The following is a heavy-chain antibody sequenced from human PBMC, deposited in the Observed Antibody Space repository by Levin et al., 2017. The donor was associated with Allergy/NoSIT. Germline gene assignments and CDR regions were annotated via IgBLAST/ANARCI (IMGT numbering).Heavy chain of an antibody. D-gene: IGHD6-19*01. Sequence: SGGSLRLSCAASGFTFSSYSMNWVRQAPGKGLEWVSSISSSSSYIYYADSVKGRFTISRDNAKNSLYLQMNSLRAEDTAVYYCARLWAEQWLAPRVNGMDVWGQGTTVTVSS. CDR2: ISSSSSYI. CDR3: ARLWAEQWLAPRVNGMDV. V-gene: IGHV3-21*01. J-gene: IGHJ6*02. CDR1: GFTFSSYS.